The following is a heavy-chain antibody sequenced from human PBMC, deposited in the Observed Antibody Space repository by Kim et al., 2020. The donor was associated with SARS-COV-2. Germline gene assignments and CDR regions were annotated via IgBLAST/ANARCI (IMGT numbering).Heavy chain of an antibody. D-gene: IGHD3-22*01. Sequence: GRLTITRDNARNSLYLQMNRLRAEDTAVYYCARGVAGYYDSSGDFYYFDYWGQGTLVTVSS. J-gene: IGHJ4*02. V-gene: IGHV3-11*06. CDR3: ARGVAGYYDSSGDFYYFDY.